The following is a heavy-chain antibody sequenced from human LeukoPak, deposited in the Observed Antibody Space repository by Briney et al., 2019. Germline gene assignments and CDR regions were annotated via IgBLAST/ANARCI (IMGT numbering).Heavy chain of an antibody. V-gene: IGHV3-30*03. CDR3: ARGSPDYYGSGSYYYYYYGMDV. CDR2: ISYDGSNK. CDR1: GFTFSSYG. J-gene: IGHJ6*04. Sequence: PGRSLRLSCAASGFTFSSYGMHWVRQAPGKGLEWVAVISYDGSNKYYADSVKGRFTISRDNSKNTLYLQMNSLRAEDTAVYYCARGSPDYYGSGSYYYYYYGMDVWGKGTTVTVSS. D-gene: IGHD3-10*01.